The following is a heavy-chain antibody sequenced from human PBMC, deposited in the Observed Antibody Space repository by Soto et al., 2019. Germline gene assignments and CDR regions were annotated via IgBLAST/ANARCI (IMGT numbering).Heavy chain of an antibody. CDR2: INHSGST. D-gene: IGHD3-3*01. V-gene: IGHV4-34*01. J-gene: IGHJ6*03. CDR1: GGSFSGYY. Sequence: QVQLQQWGAGLLKPSETLSLTCAVYGGSFSGYYWSWIRQPPGKGLEWIGEINHSGSTNYNPSLKSRVTISVDTSKNQFSLKLSSVTAADTAVYYCARGRFWPRCYMDVWGKGTTVTVSS. CDR3: ARGRFWPRCYMDV.